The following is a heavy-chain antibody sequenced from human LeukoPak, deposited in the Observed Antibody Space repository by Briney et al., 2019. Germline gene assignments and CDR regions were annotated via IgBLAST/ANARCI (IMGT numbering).Heavy chain of an antibody. D-gene: IGHD4-17*01. CDR2: INWNGGST. J-gene: IGHJ4*02. Sequence: GGSLRLSCAASGFTFSNYGMSWVRQGPGKGLEWVSGINWNGGSTGYGDSVKGRFIISRDNAKNSLYLQMNSLRAEDMALYYCARVGKVTTGFDYWGQGILVTVSS. V-gene: IGHV3-20*04. CDR3: ARVGKVTTGFDY. CDR1: GFTFSNYG.